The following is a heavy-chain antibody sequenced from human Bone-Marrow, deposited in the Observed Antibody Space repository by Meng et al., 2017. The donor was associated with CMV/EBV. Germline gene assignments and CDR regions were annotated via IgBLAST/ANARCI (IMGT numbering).Heavy chain of an antibody. CDR2: INPNSGGT. CDR1: GYTFTGYY. CDR3: ARDLGYCSSTSCYGGDY. J-gene: IGHJ4*02. V-gene: IGHV1-2*02. D-gene: IGHD2-2*01. Sequence: ASVKVSCKASGYTFTGYYMHWVRQAPGQGLEWMGWINPNSGGTNYAQKFQGRVTMTRDTSISTAYMELSRLRSDDTAVYYCARDLGYCSSTSCYGGDYWGQGTRVTVSS.